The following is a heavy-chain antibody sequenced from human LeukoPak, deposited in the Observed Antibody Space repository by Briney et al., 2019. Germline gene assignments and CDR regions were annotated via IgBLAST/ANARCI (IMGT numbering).Heavy chain of an antibody. J-gene: IGHJ6*04. D-gene: IGHD6-13*01. CDR2: IDPSDSYT. V-gene: IGHV5-10-1*01. Sequence: GESLKISCKGSGYSFTSYWISWVRQMPGKGLEWMGRIDPSDSYTNYSPSFQGHVTISADKSISTAYQQWSSLKASDTAMYYCARNPSGYSSRYHYYGMDVWGKGTTVTVSS. CDR1: GYSFTSYW. CDR3: ARNPSGYSSRYHYYGMDV.